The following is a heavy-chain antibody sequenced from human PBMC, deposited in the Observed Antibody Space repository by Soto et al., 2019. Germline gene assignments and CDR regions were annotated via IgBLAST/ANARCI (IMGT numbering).Heavy chain of an antibody. CDR2: IYYSGST. D-gene: IGHD2-21*02. Sequence: SETLSLTCTVTGDSISSRSYYWGWIRQPPGKGLEWIGSIYYSGSTYNNPSLRSRVSMSIDTSKDQFSLQLTSVTAAATALYLCARQRSSVVTPAYFDVWGPGSLVTSPQ. V-gene: IGHV4-39*01. CDR1: GDSISSRSYY. CDR3: ARQRSSVVTPAYFDV. J-gene: IGHJ4*02.